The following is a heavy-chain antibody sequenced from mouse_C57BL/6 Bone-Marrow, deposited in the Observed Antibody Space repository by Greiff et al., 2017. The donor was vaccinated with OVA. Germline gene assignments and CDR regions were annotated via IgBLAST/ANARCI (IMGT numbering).Heavy chain of an antibody. Sequence: EVQLVESGGGLVQPGGSRKLSCAASGFTFSSFGMHWVRQAPEKGLEWVAYISSGSITIYYADTVKGRFTISRDNPKNTLFLQMTSLRSEDTAMYYCAREPYYGSSYWYFDVWGAGTTVTVSS. J-gene: IGHJ1*01. CDR3: AREPYYGSSYWYFDV. D-gene: IGHD1-1*01. V-gene: IGHV5-17*02. CDR2: ISSGSITI. CDR1: GFTFSSFG.